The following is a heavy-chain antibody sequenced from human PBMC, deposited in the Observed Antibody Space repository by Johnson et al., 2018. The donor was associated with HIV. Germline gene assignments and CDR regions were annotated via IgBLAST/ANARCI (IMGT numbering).Heavy chain of an antibody. D-gene: IGHD2-15*01. CDR2: IGTAGDT. CDR3: ARAVCRGGRCYSHDAFDI. V-gene: IGHV3-13*01. Sequence: EMQLVESGGGLKQPGGSLRLSCAASGFTFSSYDMHWVRQATGNGLEWVSTIGTAGDTYYPGSVKGRFTVSREDAKNSLYLQMNSLRAGDTALYYCARAVCRGGRCYSHDAFDIWGQGTMVTVSS. J-gene: IGHJ3*02. CDR1: GFTFSSYD.